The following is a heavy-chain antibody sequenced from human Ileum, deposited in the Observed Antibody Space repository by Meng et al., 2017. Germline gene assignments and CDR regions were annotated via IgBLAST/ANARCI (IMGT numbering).Heavy chain of an antibody. CDR3: ARHKKMVGDLDY. CDR2: NYPGDSDT. V-gene: IGHV5-51*01. CDR1: GYSFTSYW. D-gene: IGHD3-16*01. J-gene: IGHJ4*02. Sequence: GESLKISCKGSGYSFTSYWIGWVRQMPGKGLEWMGINYPGDSDTRYSPSLQGQVIISADKSISTAYLQWSSLKASDTAMYYCARHKKMVGDLDYWGQGTLVTVSS.